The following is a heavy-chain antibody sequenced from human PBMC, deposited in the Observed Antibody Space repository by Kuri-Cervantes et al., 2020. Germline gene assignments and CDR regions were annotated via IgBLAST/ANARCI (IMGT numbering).Heavy chain of an antibody. CDR2: INPNSGGT. V-gene: IGHV1-2*02. D-gene: IGHD1-26*01. CDR3: ARVDGLVETTDSYYYYGMEV. Sequence: ASVKVSCKASGYTFTGYYMHWVRQAPGQGLEWMGWINPNSGGTNYAQKFQGRVTMTRDTSISTAYMELSRLRSDDTAVYYCARVDGLVETTDSYYYYGMEVWGQGTTVTVSS. J-gene: IGHJ6*02. CDR1: GYTFTGYY.